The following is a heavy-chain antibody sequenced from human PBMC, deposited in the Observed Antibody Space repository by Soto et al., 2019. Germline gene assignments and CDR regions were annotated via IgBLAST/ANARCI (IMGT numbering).Heavy chain of an antibody. V-gene: IGHV3-48*03. Sequence: EEQLVESGGGLVQPGESLRLSCAASGFSFSRYKMNWVRQAPGKGLEWVAYIGSRGTSIFYADSVKGRFSISRDNDNDSVTLLMNNLRVDDTAVYYCARDRGYNTGWYGGALDFWGQGTVVTVSS. CDR2: IGSRGTSI. CDR1: GFSFSRYK. J-gene: IGHJ4*02. CDR3: ARDRGYNTGWYGGALDF. D-gene: IGHD6-19*01.